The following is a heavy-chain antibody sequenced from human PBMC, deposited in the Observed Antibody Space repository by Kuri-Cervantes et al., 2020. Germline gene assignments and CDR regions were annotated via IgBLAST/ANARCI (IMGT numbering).Heavy chain of an antibody. CDR2: IDPNTGGT. J-gene: IGHJ5*02. CDR1: EYTFTGAY. Sequence: PSVKVSCKASEYTFTGAYMHWVRQAPGQGLEYMGWIDPNTGGTNFAQKFQGGVTMTRDTSISTVYMDLSDLRSDDTAVYYCVRGGGRGGFDPWGQGTLVTVSS. V-gene: IGHV1-2*02. D-gene: IGHD1-26*01. CDR3: VRGGGRGGFDP.